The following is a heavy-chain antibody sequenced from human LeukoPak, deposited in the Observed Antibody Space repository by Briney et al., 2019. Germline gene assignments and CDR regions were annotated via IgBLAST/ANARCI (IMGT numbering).Heavy chain of an antibody. CDR1: GFTFSSYG. J-gene: IGHJ4*02. V-gene: IGHV3-23*01. CDR3: AKAFSFIRANFFDS. Sequence: GGSLRLSCAASGFTFSSYGMIWVRQVPGKGLDWVSAIGDTTYYADSVKGRFTISRDNSKNTLYLQMTHLRAEDAAIYYCAKAFSFIRANFFDSWGQGTLVTVSS. D-gene: IGHD2/OR15-2a*01. CDR2: IGDTT.